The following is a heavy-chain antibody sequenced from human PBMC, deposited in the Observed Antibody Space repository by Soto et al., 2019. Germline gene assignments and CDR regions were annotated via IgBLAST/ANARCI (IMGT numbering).Heavy chain of an antibody. D-gene: IGHD6-19*01. CDR2: IYYSGNT. Sequence: PSETLSLTCTVSGGSISSSSYYWGWIRQPPGKGLEWIGTIYYSGNTFYNPSLKSRVTMSIDTSKNQFSLKLNSVTAADTAVYYCARRDSSGWYSYFDYWGQGALVTVSS. CDR3: ARRDSSGWYSYFDY. CDR1: GGSISSSSYY. J-gene: IGHJ4*02. V-gene: IGHV4-39*01.